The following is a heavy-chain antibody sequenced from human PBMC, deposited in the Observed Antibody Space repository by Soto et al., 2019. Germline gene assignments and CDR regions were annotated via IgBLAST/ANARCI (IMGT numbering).Heavy chain of an antibody. V-gene: IGHV3-23*01. CDR2: MTTASGNT. Sequence: EVQLLESGGGLVQPGGSQRLSCAASGFTFSSYAMNWVRQAPGKGLEWVSAMTTASGNTYYADSVRGRFTISRDHSKNTLYLQMNSLRAEDTAVYYCARGIAVAGPYYYGMEFWGQGTVVTVSS. J-gene: IGHJ6*02. CDR3: ARGIAVAGPYYYGMEF. D-gene: IGHD6-19*01. CDR1: GFTFSSYA.